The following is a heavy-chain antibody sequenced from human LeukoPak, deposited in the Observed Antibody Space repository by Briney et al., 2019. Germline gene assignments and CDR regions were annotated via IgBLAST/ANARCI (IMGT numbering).Heavy chain of an antibody. Sequence: SQTLSLTCAVSGGSISSGGYSWSWIRQPPGKGLEWIGYIYYSGSTNYNPSLKSRVTISVDTSKNQFSLKLSSVTAADTAVYYCARVHYDFWSGYYTGMDVWGQGTTVTVSS. CDR1: GGSISSGGYS. CDR3: ARVHYDFWSGYYTGMDV. CDR2: IYYSGST. J-gene: IGHJ6*02. V-gene: IGHV4-30-4*07. D-gene: IGHD3-3*01.